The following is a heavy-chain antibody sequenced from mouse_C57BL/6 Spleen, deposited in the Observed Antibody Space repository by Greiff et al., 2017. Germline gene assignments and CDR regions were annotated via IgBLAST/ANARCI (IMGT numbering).Heavy chain of an antibody. V-gene: IGHV3-6*01. J-gene: IGHJ1*03. CDR1: GYSITSGYY. CDR2: IIYDGSN. D-gene: IGHD1-1*01. Sequence: DVKLVESGPGLVKPSQSLSLTCTVTGYSITSGYYWNWMRQLPGNKLEWMGYIIYDGSNNYNPSLKNRISITRYTSKNQIFLKLNSVTTEDTATYYCARDDTTVWYFDVWGTGTTVTVSS. CDR3: ARDDTTVWYFDV.